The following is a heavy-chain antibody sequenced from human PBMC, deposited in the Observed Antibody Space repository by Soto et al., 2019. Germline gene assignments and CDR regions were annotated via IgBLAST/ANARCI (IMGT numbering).Heavy chain of an antibody. CDR1: GYTFTSYG. V-gene: IGHV1-18*01. CDR2: ISAYNGNT. Sequence: QVQLVQSGAEVKQPGASVKVSCKASGYTFTSYGISWVRQAPVQGLEWMGWISAYNGNTNYAQKLQGRVTMTTATSTSTAYRELRSLRSYDTAVYYCAVLKSSPPAYYYYGMEDWGQGTTVTVSS. CDR3: AVLKSSPPAYYYYGMED. D-gene: IGHD2-2*01. J-gene: IGHJ6*02.